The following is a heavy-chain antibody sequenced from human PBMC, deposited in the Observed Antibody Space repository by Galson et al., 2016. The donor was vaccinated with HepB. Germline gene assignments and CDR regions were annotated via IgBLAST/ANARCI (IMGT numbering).Heavy chain of an antibody. V-gene: IGHV4-39*01. CDR1: GGSISSGSHY. CDR3: VSTRRESFCSTSSCYIDY. Sequence: SETLSLTCTVSGGSISSGSHYWGWIRQPPGKGLEWIGTMYYGGSTYFNPSLKSRATISVDTSNKQVSLKLTSVTATDTAVYYCVSTRRESFCSTSSCYIDYWGQGTLVTVSS. CDR2: MYYGGST. D-gene: IGHD2-2*01. J-gene: IGHJ4*02.